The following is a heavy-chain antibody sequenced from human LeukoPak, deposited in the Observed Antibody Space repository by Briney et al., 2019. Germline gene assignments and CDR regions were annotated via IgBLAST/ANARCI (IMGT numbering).Heavy chain of an antibody. J-gene: IGHJ4*02. Sequence: GGSLRLSCAASGFIFSNYGMHRVRQSPGKGLEWVAFIRYDGNNKVYRDSVKGRFTISRDNSKNTLDLQMNSLRDEDTAVYYCVQSEKTGLWNGDLWTGHWGQGTLVTVSS. D-gene: IGHD3/OR15-3a*01. CDR1: GFIFSNYG. CDR3: VQSEKTGLWNGDLWTGH. V-gene: IGHV3-30*02. CDR2: IRYDGNNK.